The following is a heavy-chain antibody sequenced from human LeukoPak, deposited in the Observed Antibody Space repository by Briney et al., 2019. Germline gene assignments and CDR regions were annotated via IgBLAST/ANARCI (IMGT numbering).Heavy chain of an antibody. CDR1: GYHFTSYW. Sequence: GESLKISCEGSGYHFTSYWIGWVRQVPGKGLEWMGIIYPGDSDTRYSPSFQGQVTISADKSISTAYLQWSSLKASDTAMYYCARSYDSSGYYDYWGQGTLVTVSS. CDR3: ARSYDSSGYYDY. V-gene: IGHV5-51*01. D-gene: IGHD3-22*01. J-gene: IGHJ4*02. CDR2: IYPGDSDT.